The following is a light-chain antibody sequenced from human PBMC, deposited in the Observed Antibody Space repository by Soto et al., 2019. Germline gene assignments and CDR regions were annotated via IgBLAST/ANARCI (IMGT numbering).Light chain of an antibody. V-gene: IGKV1-5*03. J-gene: IGKJ1*01. Sequence: IQLTQSPSSLSASVGDRVTVTCRASQTISSWLAWYKQKPGKAPKLLIYKASTLKSGVPSRFSGSGSGTEFTLTISSLQPDDFATYYCQHYNSYSEAFGQGTKVDIK. CDR1: QTISSW. CDR3: QHYNSYSEA. CDR2: KAS.